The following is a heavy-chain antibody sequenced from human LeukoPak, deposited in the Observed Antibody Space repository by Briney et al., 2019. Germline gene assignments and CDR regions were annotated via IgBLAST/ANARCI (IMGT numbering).Heavy chain of an antibody. D-gene: IGHD2-21*01. V-gene: IGHV1-18*01. CDR2: ISAYNGDT. J-gene: IGHJ3*02. CDR3: ARVVLKGVDAFDI. Sequence: ASVKVSCKASGYTFTSYGISWVRQAPGQGLEWMGWISAYNGDTNYAQKLQDRVTMTTDTSTNTAYMELRSLRSDDTAVYYCARVVLKGVDAFDIWGQGTMVTVSS. CDR1: GYTFTSYG.